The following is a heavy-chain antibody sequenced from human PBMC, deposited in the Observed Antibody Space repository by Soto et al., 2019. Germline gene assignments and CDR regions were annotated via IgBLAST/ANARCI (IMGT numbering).Heavy chain of an antibody. D-gene: IGHD6-13*01. CDR1: GSSFSSYA. Sequence: EVQLLESGGGFVQPGGSLRLSCAASGSSFSSYAMSWVRQAPGKGLEWVSTISVSGGRTYYADSVKGRFSISRDDSKTTLYLQMNSLRAEDAAVYLCAKSGGDEAGGPHYSVMDVWGRGTTVPVSS. CDR3: AKSGGDEAGGPHYSVMDV. V-gene: IGHV3-23*01. CDR2: ISVSGGRT. J-gene: IGHJ6*02.